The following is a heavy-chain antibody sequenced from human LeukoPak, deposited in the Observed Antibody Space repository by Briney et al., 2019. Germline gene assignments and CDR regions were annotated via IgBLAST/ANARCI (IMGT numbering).Heavy chain of an antibody. CDR3: TRLRGVRGVGFYFDH. V-gene: IGHV4-61*01. CDR2: IYYSGST. J-gene: IGHJ4*02. CDR1: GGSVTSGIYY. D-gene: IGHD3-10*01. Sequence: SETLSLTCTVPGGSVTSGIYYWSWIRQPPGKGLECIGYIYYSGSTNYNPSLKSRVTISVDTSKNQFSLKLTSVTAADTAVYYCTRLRGVRGVGFYFDHWGQGALVTVSS.